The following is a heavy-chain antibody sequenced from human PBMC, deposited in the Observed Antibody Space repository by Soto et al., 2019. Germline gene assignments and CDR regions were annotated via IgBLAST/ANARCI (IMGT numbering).Heavy chain of an antibody. Sequence: ETLSLTCTVSGGSISSYYWSWIRQPPGKGLEWIGYIYYSGSTNYNPSLKSRVTISVDTSKNQFSLKLSSVTAADTAVYYCARIMITFGGVIVFDYWGQGTLVTVSS. CDR1: GGSISSYY. CDR2: IYYSGST. CDR3: ARIMITFGGVIVFDY. J-gene: IGHJ4*02. D-gene: IGHD3-16*02. V-gene: IGHV4-59*01.